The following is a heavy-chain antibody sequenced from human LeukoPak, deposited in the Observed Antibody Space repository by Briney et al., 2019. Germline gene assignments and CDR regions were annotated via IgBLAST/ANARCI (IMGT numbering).Heavy chain of an antibody. CDR2: IYYSGST. V-gene: IGHV4-39*01. CDR1: GGSISSSSYY. Sequence: SETLSLTCTVSGGSISSSSYYWGWIRQPPGKGLEWIGSIYYSGSTYYNPSLKSRVTISVDTSKNQFSLKLSSVTAADTAVYYCARLNIQLWTSNDYCGQGTLVTVSS. D-gene: IGHD5-18*01. J-gene: IGHJ4*02. CDR3: ARLNIQLWTSNDY.